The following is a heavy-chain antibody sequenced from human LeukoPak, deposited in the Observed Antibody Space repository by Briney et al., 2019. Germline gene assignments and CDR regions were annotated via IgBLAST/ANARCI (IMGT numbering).Heavy chain of an antibody. Sequence: GRSLRLSCAASGFTFSRYGMHWVRQAPGKWLEWVAVIWYEGSNKYYADSVKGRFTISRDNSKNTLYLQMNSLRAEDTAVYYCATIFYGSGSYPDSWGQGTLVTVSS. D-gene: IGHD3-10*01. V-gene: IGHV3-33*01. J-gene: IGHJ5*01. CDR2: IWYEGSNK. CDR3: ATIFYGSGSYPDS. CDR1: GFTFSRYG.